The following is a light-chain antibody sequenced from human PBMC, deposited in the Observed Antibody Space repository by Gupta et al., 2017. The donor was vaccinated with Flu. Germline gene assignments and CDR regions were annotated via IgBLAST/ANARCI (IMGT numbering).Light chain of an antibody. V-gene: IGLV2-14*01. CDR2: EVS. CDR1: SSDVGGYNY. CDR3: SSYTSSSTLGV. J-gene: IGLJ1*01. Sequence: SSDVGGYNYVSWYQQRPGKAPKLMIYEVSNRPSGVSNRFSGSKSGNTASLTISGLQAEDEADYYCSSYTSSSTLGVFGTGTKVTVL.